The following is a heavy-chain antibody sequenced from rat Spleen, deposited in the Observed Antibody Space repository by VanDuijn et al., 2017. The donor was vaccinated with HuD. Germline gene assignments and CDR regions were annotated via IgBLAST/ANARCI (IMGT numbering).Heavy chain of an antibody. Sequence: EVQLVESGGDLVQPGRSLKLSCAASGFTFHNYWMTWIRQAPGKGLEWISSITTTGGSTYYSGSVKGRFTISRDNAKSTLYLQMASLRSEDTATYYCSREGLYGNFFDYCGQGVMVTVSS. CDR2: ITTTGGST. V-gene: IGHV5-31*01. CDR1: GFTFHNYW. D-gene: IGHD1-11*01. CDR3: SREGLYGNFFDY. J-gene: IGHJ2*01.